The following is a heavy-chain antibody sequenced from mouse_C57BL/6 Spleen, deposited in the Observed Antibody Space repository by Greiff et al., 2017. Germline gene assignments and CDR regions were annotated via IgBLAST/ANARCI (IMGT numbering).Heavy chain of an antibody. CDR1: GYSITSGYY. V-gene: IGHV3-6*01. CDR2: ISYDGSN. J-gene: IGHJ3*01. D-gene: IGHD2-3*01. Sequence: EVKLQESGPGLVKPSQSLSLTCSVTGYSITSGYYWNWIRQFPGNKLEWMGYISYDGSNNYNPSLKNRISITRDTSKNQFFLKLNSVTTEDTATYYCAREDYDGYYGRFAYWGQGTLVTVSA. CDR3: AREDYDGYYGRFAY.